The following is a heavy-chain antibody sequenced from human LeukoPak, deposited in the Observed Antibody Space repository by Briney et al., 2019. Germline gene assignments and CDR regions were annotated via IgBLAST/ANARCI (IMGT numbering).Heavy chain of an antibody. J-gene: IGHJ4*02. D-gene: IGHD3-16*02. CDR3: AREIIWGTYRRLYYFDT. V-gene: IGHV4-34*01. CDR2: INHSGNT. CDR1: GGSFSGYY. Sequence: SETLSLTCDVSGGSFSGYYWNWIRQSPEKGLEWVGEINHSGNTRYNPSLRSRITMSVDTSRNHFSLKLSSVSAADTAVYFCAREIIWGTYRRLYYFDTWGQGTLVTVSS.